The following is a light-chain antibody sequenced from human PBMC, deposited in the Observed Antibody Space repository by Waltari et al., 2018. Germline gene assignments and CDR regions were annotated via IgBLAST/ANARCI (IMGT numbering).Light chain of an antibody. CDR1: ESVSNY. V-gene: IGKV3-11*01. CDR3: QQGVILPLT. CDR2: DTS. Sequence: EIVLIQSPVTLSLPAGERATLSCRASESVSNYLAWYQQKPGQSPTRPIYDTSKRATGIPGRFSGSGYGTDFTLTINNLEAEDFALYYCQQGVILPLTFGGGTKLETK. J-gene: IGKJ4*01.